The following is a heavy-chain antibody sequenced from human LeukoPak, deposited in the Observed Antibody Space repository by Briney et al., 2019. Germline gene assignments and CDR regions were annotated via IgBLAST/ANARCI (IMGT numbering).Heavy chain of an antibody. CDR3: ARVRDSYGHFDY. CDR1: GFTFTSFG. V-gene: IGHV1-18*01. J-gene: IGHJ4*02. CDR2: ISAYNGNT. D-gene: IGHD5-18*01. Sequence: GASVKVSCKASGFTFTSFGFSWVRQAPGQGLEWMGWISAYNGNTNYAQNLQGRVTMTTDASTSTVYMELRSLRSDDTAVYYCARVRDSYGHFDYWGQGTLVTVSS.